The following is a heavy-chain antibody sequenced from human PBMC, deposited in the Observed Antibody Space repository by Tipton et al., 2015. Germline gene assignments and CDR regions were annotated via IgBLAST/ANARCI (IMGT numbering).Heavy chain of an antibody. J-gene: IGHJ6*02. D-gene: IGHD3-3*01. CDR2: IYYSGNT. CDR1: GGSISSSSYY. CDR3: ARTFSDVDFWRGPYYYYAMDV. Sequence: TLSLTCTVSGGSISSSSYYWGWIRQPPGKGLEWIGTIYYSGNTYYNPSLKSRVKLSVDTYKKYFSLKLSSVTAADTAVYYCARTFSDVDFWRGPYYYYAMDVWGQGTTVTVSS. V-gene: IGHV4-39*07.